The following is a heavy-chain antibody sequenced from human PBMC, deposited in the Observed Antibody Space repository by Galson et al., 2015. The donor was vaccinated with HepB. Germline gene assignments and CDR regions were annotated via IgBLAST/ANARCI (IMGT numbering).Heavy chain of an antibody. J-gene: IGHJ4*02. CDR2: ISASAGST. V-gene: IGHV3-23*01. Sequence: SLTLSCAATGFTFSSYAMSWVRQAPGKGLEWVSGISASAGSTYYAGSVKGRFTISRDNSKNMVYLEMNSLRAEDTAVYYCAKDIRELNYWGRGTLVTVSS. CDR1: GFTFSSYA. D-gene: IGHD2-2*02. CDR3: AKDIRELNY.